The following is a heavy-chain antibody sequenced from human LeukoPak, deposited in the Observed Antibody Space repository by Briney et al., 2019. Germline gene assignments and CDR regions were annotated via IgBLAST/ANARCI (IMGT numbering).Heavy chain of an antibody. Sequence: SSVKVSCKASGGTFSSYAISWVRQAPGQGLEWMGGIIPIFGTANYAQRFQGRVTITADESTSTAYMELSSLRSEDTAAYYCARAGTTVATEGFYAFDIWGQGTMVTVSS. CDR3: ARAGTTVATEGFYAFDI. D-gene: IGHD4-23*01. CDR1: GGTFSSYA. J-gene: IGHJ3*02. V-gene: IGHV1-69*01. CDR2: IIPIFGTA.